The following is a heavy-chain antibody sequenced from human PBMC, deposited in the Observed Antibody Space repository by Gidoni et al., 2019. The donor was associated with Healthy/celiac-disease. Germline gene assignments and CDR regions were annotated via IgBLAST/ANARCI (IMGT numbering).Heavy chain of an antibody. Sequence: EVQLVESGGGLVKPGGSLRLSCAASGFTFSSYSMNWVRQAPGKGLEWVSSISSSSSYIYYEDSVKGRFTISRDNAKNSLYLQMNSLRAEDTAVYYCAREGGYCSGGSCHLTIDYWGQGTLVTVSS. CDR1: GFTFSSYS. D-gene: IGHD2-15*01. J-gene: IGHJ4*02. V-gene: IGHV3-21*01. CDR3: AREGGYCSGGSCHLTIDY. CDR2: ISSSSSYI.